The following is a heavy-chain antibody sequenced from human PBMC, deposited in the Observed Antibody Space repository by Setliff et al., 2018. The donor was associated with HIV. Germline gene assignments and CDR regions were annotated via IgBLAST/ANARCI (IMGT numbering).Heavy chain of an antibody. CDR3: ARGLESCSSSCQVY. V-gene: IGHV1-18*01. J-gene: IGHJ4*02. CDR2: ISAYNGNT. CDR1: GYTFTSYG. D-gene: IGHD6-13*01. Sequence: ASVKVSCKASGYTFTSYGISWVRQAPGQGLEWMGWISAYNGNTNYAQKLQGRVTMTTDISTSTAYMELRSLRSDDTAVYYCARGLESCSSSCQVYWGQGTLVTVSS.